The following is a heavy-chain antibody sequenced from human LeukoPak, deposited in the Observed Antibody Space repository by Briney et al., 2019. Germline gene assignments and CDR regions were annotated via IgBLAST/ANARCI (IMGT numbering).Heavy chain of an antibody. CDR3: ARHHWRSAYFDY. D-gene: IGHD1-1*01. CDR2: IHYSGTT. V-gene: IGHV4-59*08. CDR1: GGSRSNYY. J-gene: IGHJ4*02. Sequence: SETLSLTCTVSGGSRSNYYWSWLRQSPGKGLEWIGYIHYSGTTNYNPSLSSRVTISVDTSKNQFSLKVSSVTAADTAVYYCARHHWRSAYFDYWGQGTLVTVSS.